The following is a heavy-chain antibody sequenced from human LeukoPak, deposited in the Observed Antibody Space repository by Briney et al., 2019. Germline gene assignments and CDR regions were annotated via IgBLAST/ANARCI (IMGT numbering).Heavy chain of an antibody. CDR1: GGSFSGYY. V-gene: IGHV4-34*01. CDR3: ARGETGYYDSSGYFDY. CDR2: INHSEST. D-gene: IGHD3-22*01. J-gene: IGHJ4*02. Sequence: PSETLSLTCAVYGGSFSGYYWSWIRQPPGKGLEWIGEINHSESTNYNPSLKSRVTISVDTSKNQFSLKLSSVTAADTAVYYCARGETGYYDSSGYFDYWGQGTLVTVSS.